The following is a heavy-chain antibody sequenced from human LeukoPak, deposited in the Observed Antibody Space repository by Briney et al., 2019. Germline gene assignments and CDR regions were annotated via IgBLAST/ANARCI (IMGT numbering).Heavy chain of an antibody. V-gene: IGHV4-59*01. Sequence: SETLSLTCTVSGGSISSYYWSWIRQPPGKGLEWIGYIYYSGSTNYNPSLKSRVTISVDTSKNQFSLKLSSVTAADTAVYYCARDIGRFDPWGQETLVTVSS. CDR1: GGSISSYY. CDR3: ARDIGRFDP. J-gene: IGHJ5*02. CDR2: IYYSGST. D-gene: IGHD1-26*01.